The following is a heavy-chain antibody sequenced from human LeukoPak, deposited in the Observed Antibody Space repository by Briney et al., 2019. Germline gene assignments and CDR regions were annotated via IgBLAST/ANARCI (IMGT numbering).Heavy chain of an antibody. CDR2: INSDGSST. CDR3: ARDQTPTTGWVYWYFDL. CDR1: GFTFSSYW. J-gene: IGHJ2*01. Sequence: GGSLRLSCAASGFTFSSYWMHWVRQAPGKGLVWVSRINSDGSSTSYADSVKGRFTISRDNAKNTLYLQMNSLRAEDTAVYYCARDQTPTTGWVYWYFDLWGRGTLVTVSS. V-gene: IGHV3-74*01. D-gene: IGHD4-17*01.